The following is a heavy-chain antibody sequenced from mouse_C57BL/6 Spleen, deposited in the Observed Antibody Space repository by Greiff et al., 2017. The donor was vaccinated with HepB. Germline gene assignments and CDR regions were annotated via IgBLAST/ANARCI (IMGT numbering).Heavy chain of an antibody. V-gene: IGHV1-55*01. D-gene: IGHD1-1*01. Sequence: QVQLQQPGAELVKPGASVKMSCKASGYTFTSYWITWVKQRPGQGLEWIGDIYPGSGSTNYNEKFKSKATLTVDTSSSTAYMQLSSLTSADSAVYYCASSPYDGSSYGYAMDYWGQGTSVTVSS. CDR2: IYPGSGST. CDR3: ASSPYDGSSYGYAMDY. J-gene: IGHJ4*01. CDR1: GYTFTSYW.